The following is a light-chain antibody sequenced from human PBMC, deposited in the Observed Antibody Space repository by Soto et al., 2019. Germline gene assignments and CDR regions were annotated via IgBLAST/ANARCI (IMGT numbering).Light chain of an antibody. V-gene: IGLV2-8*01. CDR3: SSYAGSNNYV. CDR2: EVT. J-gene: IGLJ1*01. Sequence: QSALTQPPSASGSPGQSVTISCTGSSSDVGGYNYVSWYRQHPGKAPKLMIYEVTKRPSGVPYRFSGSRSGNTASLTVSGLQAEDEADYYCSSYAGSNNYVFGTGTKVTVL. CDR1: SSDVGGYNY.